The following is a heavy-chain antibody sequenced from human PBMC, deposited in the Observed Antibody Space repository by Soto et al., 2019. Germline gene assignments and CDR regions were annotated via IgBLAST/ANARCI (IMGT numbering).Heavy chain of an antibody. CDR1: GYTLTSYD. D-gene: IGHD3-3*01. V-gene: IGHV1-8*01. Sequence: ASVKVSCKASGYTLTSYDINWVRQATGQGLERMGWMNPNSGNTGYAQKFQGRVTMTRNTSISTAYMELSSLRSEDTAVYYRARGSTSYDFWSGYYTDYWGQGTLVTVSS. J-gene: IGHJ4*02. CDR2: MNPNSGNT. CDR3: ARGSTSYDFWSGYYTDY.